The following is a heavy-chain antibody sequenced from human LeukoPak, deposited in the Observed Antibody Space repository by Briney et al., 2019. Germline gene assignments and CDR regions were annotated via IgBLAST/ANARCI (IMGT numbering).Heavy chain of an antibody. J-gene: IGHJ4*02. CDR1: GYSFTNYW. D-gene: IGHD2-2*01. CDR3: ARQGDLGYCSSISCPNDY. V-gene: IGHV5-51*01. CDR2: ISPGDSET. Sequence: PGESLKISCKGSGYSFTNYWIGWVLQMPGKGLELMVIISPGDSETRYSPSFQGQVTISADKSISTAYLQWSSLKASDTAVYYCARQGDLGYCSSISCPNDYWGQGTLVTVSS.